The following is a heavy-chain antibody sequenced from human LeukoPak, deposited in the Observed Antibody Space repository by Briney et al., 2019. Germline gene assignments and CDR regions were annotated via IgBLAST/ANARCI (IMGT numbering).Heavy chain of an antibody. CDR3: ARDGTATPIDY. V-gene: IGHV3-23*01. J-gene: IGHJ4*02. CDR1: GFTLSSYG. Sequence: GGSLRLSCVASGFTLSSYGMSWVRQAPGKGLEWVSSITLSGGSTYYADSVEGRFTISRDNYKNTLYVQMNSLRAEDTAVYYCARDGTATPIDYWGQGTLVTVSS. D-gene: IGHD1-1*01. CDR2: ITLSGGST.